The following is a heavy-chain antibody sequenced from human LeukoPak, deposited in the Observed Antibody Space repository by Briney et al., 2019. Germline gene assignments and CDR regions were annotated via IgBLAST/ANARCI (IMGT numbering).Heavy chain of an antibody. CDR3: AKVGLRFLEWLLPLDY. D-gene: IGHD3-3*01. V-gene: IGHV3-23*01. CDR1: GFTFSSYA. Sequence: GGSLRLSCAASGFTFSSYAMSWVRQAPGKGLEWVSAISGSGGSTYYADSVKGRFTISRDNSKNTLYLQMNSLRAEDTAVYYCAKVGLRFLEWLLPLDYWGQGTLVTLSS. CDR2: ISGSGGST. J-gene: IGHJ4*02.